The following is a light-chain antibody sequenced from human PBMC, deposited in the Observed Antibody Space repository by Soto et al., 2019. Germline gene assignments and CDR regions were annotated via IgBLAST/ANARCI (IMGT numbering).Light chain of an antibody. J-gene: IGLJ3*02. CDR3: CIYTGTICV. V-gene: IGLV2-14*01. CDR2: DVS. Sequence: QAALTQHASVSGSPGQSITISCTGTFSDINTYHFVSWFRQHPSKAPKLMIYDVSSRPSGVSDRFSGSKSGKTASLTISGLQAEDEADYYCCIYTGTICVFGGGTKLTVL. CDR1: FSDINTYHF.